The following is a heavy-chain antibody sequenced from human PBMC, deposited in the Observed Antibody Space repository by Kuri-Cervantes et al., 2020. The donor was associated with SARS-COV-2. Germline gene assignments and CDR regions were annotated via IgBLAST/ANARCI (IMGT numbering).Heavy chain of an antibody. D-gene: IGHD5-24*01. CDR2: IIPIFGTA. J-gene: IGHJ4*02. CDR1: GGTFSSYA. V-gene: IGHV1-69*05. Sequence: SVKVSCKASGGTFSSYAVSWVRQAPGQGLEWMGGIIPIFGTANYAQKFQGRVTITTDESTSTAYMELSSLRSEDTAAYYCARGVGREMLDRASFDYWGQGTLVTVSS. CDR3: ARGVGREMLDRASFDY.